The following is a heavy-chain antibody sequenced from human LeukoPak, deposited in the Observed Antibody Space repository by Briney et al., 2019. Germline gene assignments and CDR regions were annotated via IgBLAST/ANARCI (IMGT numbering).Heavy chain of an antibody. Sequence: GGSLRLSCAASGFTFSSYAMSWVRQAPGKGLEWVSGISGSGGSTYYADSVKGRFTISRDNSKNTLYLQMNSLRAEDTAVYYCAKSWLRISSPFDYWGQGTLVTVSS. V-gene: IGHV3-23*01. CDR1: GFTFSSYA. D-gene: IGHD5-12*01. CDR2: ISGSGGST. J-gene: IGHJ4*02. CDR3: AKSWLRISSPFDY.